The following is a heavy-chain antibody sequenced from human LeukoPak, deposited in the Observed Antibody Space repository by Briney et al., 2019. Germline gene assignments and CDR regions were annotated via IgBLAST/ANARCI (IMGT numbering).Heavy chain of an antibody. D-gene: IGHD3-10*01. CDR3: ARLITMVRGGKYYFDY. V-gene: IGHV1-8*01. Sequence: ASVTVSFNSSAYTFTIYDINWVRQAPGQGHERKGWMNTNSGNTGYAQKFQGRVTMTRNTSKSTAYMELSSLRSEDTAVYYCARLITMVRGGKYYFDYWGQGTLVTVSS. J-gene: IGHJ4*02. CDR2: MNTNSGNT. CDR1: AYTFTIYD.